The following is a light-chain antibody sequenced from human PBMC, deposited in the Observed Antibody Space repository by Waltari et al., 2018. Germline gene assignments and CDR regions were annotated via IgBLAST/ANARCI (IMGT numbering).Light chain of an antibody. V-gene: IGLV3-21*02. CDR2: DDG. CDR3: QVWDSGSDHYV. CDR1: KIGSKN. Sequence: SYVLTQPPSVSVAPGQTARITCDGNKIGSKNVHWYQQKSGQAPVLVVYDDGDRPSGIPERFSGSNSGNTATLTISRVDAGDEADDYCQVWDSGSDHYVFGTVTKVTVL. J-gene: IGLJ1*01.